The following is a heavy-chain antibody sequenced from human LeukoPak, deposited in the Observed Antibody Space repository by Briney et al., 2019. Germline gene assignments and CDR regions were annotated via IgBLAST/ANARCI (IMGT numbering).Heavy chain of an antibody. CDR2: ISGSGGST. CDR1: GFTFSVYA. D-gene: IGHD1-26*01. Sequence: GGSLRLSCAASGFTFSVYAMHWVRQAPGKGLEWVSAISGSGGSTYYADSVKGRFTISRDNSKNTLYLQMNSLRAEDTAVYYCAKFGSYFGDFDYWGQGTLVTVSS. CDR3: AKFGSYFGDFDY. J-gene: IGHJ4*02. V-gene: IGHV3-23*01.